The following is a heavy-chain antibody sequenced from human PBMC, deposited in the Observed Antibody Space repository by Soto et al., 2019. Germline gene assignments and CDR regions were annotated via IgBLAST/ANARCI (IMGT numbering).Heavy chain of an antibody. CDR2: IIPIFGTA. D-gene: IGHD3-22*01. CDR1: GGTFSSYA. Sequence: SVKVSCKASGGTFSSYAISWVRQAPGQGLEWMGGIIPIFGTASYAQKFQGRVTITADESTSTAYMELSSLRSEDTAVYYCARDRGRHYYDSSGLGPDAFDIWGQGTMVT. V-gene: IGHV1-69*13. CDR3: ARDRGRHYYDSSGLGPDAFDI. J-gene: IGHJ3*02.